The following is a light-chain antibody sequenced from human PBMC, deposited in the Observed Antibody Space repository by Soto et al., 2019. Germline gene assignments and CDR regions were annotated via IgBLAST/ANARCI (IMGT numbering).Light chain of an antibody. CDR1: QSVSSN. CDR2: GAS. J-gene: IGKJ4*01. CDR3: QEYNNGPLT. Sequence: EIVMTQSPATLSVSPGERATLSCRASQSVSSNLAWYQQKPGQATRLLIYGASTRATGIPARFSGSGSGTEFTLTISSLQSEDFAVYYCQEYNNGPLTFGGGTKVEIK. V-gene: IGKV3-15*01.